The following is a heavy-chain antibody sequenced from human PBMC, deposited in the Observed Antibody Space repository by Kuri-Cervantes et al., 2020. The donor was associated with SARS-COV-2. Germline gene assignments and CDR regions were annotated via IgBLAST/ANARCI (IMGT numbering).Heavy chain of an antibody. CDR1: GGTFSSYA. Sequence: SVKVSCKASGGTFSSYAISWVRQAPGQGLEWMGRIIPILGTANYAQKLQGRVTMTTDTSTSTAYMELRSLRSDDTAVYYCAREAWFGELLGLFDYWGQGTLVTVSS. CDR3: AREAWFGELLGLFDY. D-gene: IGHD3-10*01. CDR2: IIPILGTA. V-gene: IGHV1-69*04. J-gene: IGHJ4*02.